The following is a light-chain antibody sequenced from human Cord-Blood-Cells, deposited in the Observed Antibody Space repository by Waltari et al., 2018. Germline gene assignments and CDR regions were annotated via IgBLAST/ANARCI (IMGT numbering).Light chain of an antibody. CDR2: GAS. J-gene: IGKJ2*01. CDR3: QQYGSSPQT. V-gene: IGKV3-20*01. CDR1: QSVSSSY. Sequence: EIVLTQSPGTLSLFPGERATLSCRASQSVSSSYLAWYQQKPGQAPRLLSYGASSRATGIPDRFSGSGSGTDFTLTISRLEPEDFAVYYCQQYGSSPQTFGQGTKLEIK.